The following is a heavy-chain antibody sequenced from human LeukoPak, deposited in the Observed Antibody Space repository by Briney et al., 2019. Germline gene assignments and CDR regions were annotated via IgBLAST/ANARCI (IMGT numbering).Heavy chain of an antibody. D-gene: IGHD3-10*01. J-gene: IGHJ4*02. CDR2: ISGSDGST. CDR1: AFSFSDYN. Sequence: GGSLRLSCAASAFSFSDYNMNWVRQAPGKGLEWVSGISGSDGSTYHADSVKGRFTISRDNSKNTLYLQMNSLRGEDTAVYYCAKNIGGLDYWGQGTLVTVSS. CDR3: AKNIGGLDY. V-gene: IGHV3-23*01.